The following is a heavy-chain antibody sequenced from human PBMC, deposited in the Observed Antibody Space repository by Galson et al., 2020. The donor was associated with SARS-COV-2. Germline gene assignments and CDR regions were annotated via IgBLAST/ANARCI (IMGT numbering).Heavy chain of an antibody. CDR3: ARGGYCSGAHCYGLSGFDP. CDR2: ISQHGGP. CDR1: GESFSGYY. V-gene: IGHV4-34*01. D-gene: IGHD2-15*01. Sequence: ETSETLSLTCGVFGESFSGYYWNWIRQAPGKGLEWIGEISQHGGPNYKSSLKSRVTMSIDSSKRQISLQITSVTAADTAVYFCARGGYCSGAHCYGLSGFDPWGQGTLVIVSS. J-gene: IGHJ5*02.